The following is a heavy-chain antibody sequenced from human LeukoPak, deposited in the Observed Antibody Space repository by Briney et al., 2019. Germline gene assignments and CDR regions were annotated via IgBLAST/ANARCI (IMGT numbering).Heavy chain of an antibody. Sequence: SETLSLTCTVSGGSISSSSYYWSWIRQPPGKGLEWIGEINHSGSTNYNPSLKSRVTISVDTSKNQFSLKLSSVTAADTAVYYCARGLKRITMVRGVIGGYYFDYWGQGTLVTVSS. D-gene: IGHD3-10*01. CDR2: INHSGST. J-gene: IGHJ4*02. CDR1: GGSISSSSYY. V-gene: IGHV4-39*07. CDR3: ARGLKRITMVRGVIGGYYFDY.